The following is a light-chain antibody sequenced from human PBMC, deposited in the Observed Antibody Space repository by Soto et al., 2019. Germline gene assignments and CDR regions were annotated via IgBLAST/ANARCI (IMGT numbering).Light chain of an antibody. CDR1: SDDVGLYNY. Sequence: QSVLTQPASVSGSPGQSITISYTGASDDVGLYNYVSWYQQHPGKAPKLIIYEVNNRPSGVSNRFSASKSGKTASLTISGLQAEDEASYFCASYTSSSPLYVFGTGTKVTVL. CDR3: ASYTSSSPLYV. V-gene: IGLV2-14*01. CDR2: EVN. J-gene: IGLJ1*01.